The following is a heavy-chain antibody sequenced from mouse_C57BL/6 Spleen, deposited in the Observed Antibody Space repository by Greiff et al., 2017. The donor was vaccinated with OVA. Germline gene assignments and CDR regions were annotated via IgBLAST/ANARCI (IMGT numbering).Heavy chain of an antibody. CDR2: IYPGSGST. D-gene: IGHD2-3*01. CDR1: GYTFTSYW. V-gene: IGHV1-55*01. CDR3: ARDDGYYRAWFAD. J-gene: IGHJ3*01. Sequence: QVQLQQPGAELVKPGASVKMSCKASGYTFTSYWITWVKQRPGQGLEWIGDIYPGSGSTNYNEKFKSKATLTVDTSSSTAYMQLSSLTSEDSAVYYCARDDGYYRAWFADWGQGTLVTVSA.